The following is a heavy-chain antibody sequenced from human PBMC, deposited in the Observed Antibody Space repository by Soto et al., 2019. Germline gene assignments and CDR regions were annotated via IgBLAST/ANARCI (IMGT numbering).Heavy chain of an antibody. CDR3: ARSLSGRYFNLGYNYYYGMDV. CDR2: IIPIFGTA. J-gene: IGHJ6*02. V-gene: IGHV1-69*01. CDR1: GGTFSSYA. D-gene: IGHD1-26*01. Sequence: QVQLVQSGAEVKKPGSSVKVSCKASGGTFSSYAISWVRQAPGQGLEWMGGIIPIFGTANYAQKFQGRVTITADESTSTAYMELSSLRSEDTAVYYCARSLSGRYFNLGYNYYYGMDVWGQGTTVTVSS.